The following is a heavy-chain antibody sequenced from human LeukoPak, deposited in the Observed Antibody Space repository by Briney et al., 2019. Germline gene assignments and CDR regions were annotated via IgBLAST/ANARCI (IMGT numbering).Heavy chain of an antibody. CDR2: ISGSGGST. CDR3: APRLSGSLFTFDY. CDR1: GFTFSSYA. D-gene: IGHD1-26*01. J-gene: IGHJ4*02. Sequence: PGGSLRLSCAASGFTFSSYAMSWVRQAPGKGLEWVSAISGSGGSTYYADSVKGRFTISRDNSKNTLYLQMNSLRAEDTAVYYCAPRLSGSLFTFDYWGQGTLVTVSS. V-gene: IGHV3-23*01.